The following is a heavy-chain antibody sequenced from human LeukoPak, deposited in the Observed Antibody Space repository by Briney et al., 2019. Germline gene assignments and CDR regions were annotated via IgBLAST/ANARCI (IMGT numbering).Heavy chain of an antibody. D-gene: IGHD3-16*01. J-gene: IGHJ4*02. CDR3: ASVPTVSDY. Sequence: GGSLRLSCAASGFTFSDYYMTWIRQAPGKGLEWVSCISSSGSTIFYADSVKGRFTISRDNAKSSLFLQMNSLRAEDTAVYYCASVPTVSDYWGQGTLVTVSS. CDR1: GFTFSDYY. CDR2: ISSSGSTI. V-gene: IGHV3-11*01.